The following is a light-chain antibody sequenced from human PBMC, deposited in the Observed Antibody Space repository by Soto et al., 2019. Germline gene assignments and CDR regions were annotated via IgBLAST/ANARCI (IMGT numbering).Light chain of an antibody. CDR1: QSVSSNY. CDR3: QQYDNSPWT. CDR2: GAS. Sequence: DIVLTQSPGTLYLSPGEGATLSCRASQSVSSNYVGWYQQKPGQAPSLLIYGASSRATGIPDRFSGSGSGADFTLTIRRLEPEDFAVYYCQQYDNSPWTFGQGTKVEI. V-gene: IGKV3-20*01. J-gene: IGKJ1*01.